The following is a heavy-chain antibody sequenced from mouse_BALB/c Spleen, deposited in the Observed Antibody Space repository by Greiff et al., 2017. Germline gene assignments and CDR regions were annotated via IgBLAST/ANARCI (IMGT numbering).Heavy chain of an antibody. J-gene: IGHJ2*01. Sequence: QVQLQQSGAELVKPGASVKLSCKASGYTFTSYYMYWVKQRPGQGLEWIGEINPSNGGTNFNEKFKSKATLTVDKSSSTAYMQLNNLTSEDSAVYYCARRTGTDYWGQGTTLTVSS. CDR1: GYTFTSYY. CDR3: ARRTGTDY. V-gene: IGHV1-53*01. D-gene: IGHD4-1*01. CDR2: INPSNGGT.